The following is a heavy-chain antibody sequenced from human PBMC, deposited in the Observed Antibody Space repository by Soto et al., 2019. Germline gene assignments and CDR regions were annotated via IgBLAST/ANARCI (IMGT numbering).Heavy chain of an antibody. V-gene: IGHV4-61*01. D-gene: IGHD5-18*01. Sequence: SETLSLTCTVSGGSVSSGSYYWSWIRQPPGKGLEWIGYIYYSGSTNYNPSLKSRVTISADTSKNQFSLKLSSVTAADTAVYYCARLDTAMVLLVDAFDIWGQGTMVTV. CDR1: GGSVSSGSYY. J-gene: IGHJ3*02. CDR3: ARLDTAMVLLVDAFDI. CDR2: IYYSGST.